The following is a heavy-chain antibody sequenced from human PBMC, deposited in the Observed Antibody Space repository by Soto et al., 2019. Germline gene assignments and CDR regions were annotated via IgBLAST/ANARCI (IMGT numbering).Heavy chain of an antibody. Sequence: GGSLRLSCAASGFTFSSYSMNWVRQAPGKGLEWVSSISSSSSYIYYADSVKGRFTISRDNAKNSLYLQMNSLRAEDTAVYYCARGRYFDWLLSFANRNPIDYWGQGTLVTVSS. V-gene: IGHV3-21*01. J-gene: IGHJ4*02. CDR2: ISSSSSYI. CDR1: GFTFSSYS. D-gene: IGHD3-9*01. CDR3: ARGRYFDWLLSFANRNPIDY.